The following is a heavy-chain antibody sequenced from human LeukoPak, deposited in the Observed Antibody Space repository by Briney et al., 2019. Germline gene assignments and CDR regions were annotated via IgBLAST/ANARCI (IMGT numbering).Heavy chain of an antibody. D-gene: IGHD3-22*01. Sequence: ASVKVSCKASGYTFTGYYMHWVRQAPGQGLEWMGRINPNSGGTNYAQKFQGRVTMTTDTSTSTAYMELRSLRSDDTAVYYCARLTRIYYYDSSGYYGGSWFDSWGQGTLVTVSS. CDR1: GYTFTGYY. J-gene: IGHJ5*01. V-gene: IGHV1-2*06. CDR2: INPNSGGT. CDR3: ARLTRIYYYDSSGYYGGSWFDS.